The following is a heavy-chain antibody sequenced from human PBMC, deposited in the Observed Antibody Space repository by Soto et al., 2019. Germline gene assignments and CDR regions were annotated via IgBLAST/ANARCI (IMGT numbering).Heavy chain of an antibody. CDR3: AHFAGYSNSWSKGEFDY. V-gene: IGHV3-23*01. Sequence: GWSLRLCCAASGFAFNNYAVSSVLQAPGEGREWVSCSSSRGGSTSYADSVKGRFTISRDNSKNTLYLQMNSLRAEDTAVYYCAHFAGYSNSWSKGEFDYWGPGTLVTISS. CDR2: SSSRGGST. D-gene: IGHD6-13*01. CDR1: GFAFNNYA. J-gene: IGHJ4*02.